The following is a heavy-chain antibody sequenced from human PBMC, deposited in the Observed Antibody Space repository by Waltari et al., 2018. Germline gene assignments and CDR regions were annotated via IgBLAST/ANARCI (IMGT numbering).Heavy chain of an antibody. CDR2: ISSSSRTI. V-gene: IGHV3-48*01. CDR1: GFTFSSYS. J-gene: IGHJ4*02. Sequence: EVQLVESGGGLVQPGGSLRLSCAASGFTFSSYSLNWVRQAPGKGLEWVAYISSSSRTIYYADYVKGRYTIARDKAKNSLYLQMNSLRAEDTAVYYCAREARSYYFDYWGQGTLVTVSS. CDR3: AREARSYYFDY.